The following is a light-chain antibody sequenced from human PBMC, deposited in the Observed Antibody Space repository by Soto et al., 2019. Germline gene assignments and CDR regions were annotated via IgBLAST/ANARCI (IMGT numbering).Light chain of an antibody. Sequence: EIVLTQSPGTLSLSPGERATLSCRASQSVTSSYVAWYQQKPGQAPRLLIYGASSRATGIPDRFSGSGSGTDFTLTISRLESEDFAVYYCQQYGSSPFTFGGGTKVEIK. CDR1: QSVTSSY. CDR3: QQYGSSPFT. CDR2: GAS. J-gene: IGKJ4*01. V-gene: IGKV3-20*01.